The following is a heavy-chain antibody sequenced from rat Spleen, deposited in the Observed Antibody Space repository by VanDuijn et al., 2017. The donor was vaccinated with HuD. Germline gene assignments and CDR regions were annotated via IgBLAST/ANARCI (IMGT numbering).Heavy chain of an antibody. CDR1: GFTFSDYG. CDR2: ISYEGSGT. CDR3: ASLTGGFDY. D-gene: IGHD1-4*01. Sequence: EVQLVESDGGLVQPGRSLKLSCAASGFTFSDYGVAWVRQAPTTGLEWVASISYEGSGTYYGDSVKGRFTISRDNAKSTLYLQMNSLRSEDTATYYCASLTGGFDYWGQGVMVTVSS. V-gene: IGHV5-22*01. J-gene: IGHJ2*01.